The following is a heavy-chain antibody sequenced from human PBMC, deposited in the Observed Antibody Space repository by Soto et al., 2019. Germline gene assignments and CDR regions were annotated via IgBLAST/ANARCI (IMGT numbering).Heavy chain of an antibody. Sequence: QVQLVESGGGVVQPGRSLRLSCAASGFTFSSYGMHWVRQAPGKGLEWVAVIWYDGSNKYYADSVKGRFTISRDNSKNTRYLQMNSLRAEDTAVYYCARADAGGHTSRYYYYMDVWGKGTTVTVSS. J-gene: IGHJ6*03. V-gene: IGHV3-33*01. CDR1: GFTFSSYG. D-gene: IGHD6-13*01. CDR2: IWYDGSNK. CDR3: ARADAGGHTSRYYYYMDV.